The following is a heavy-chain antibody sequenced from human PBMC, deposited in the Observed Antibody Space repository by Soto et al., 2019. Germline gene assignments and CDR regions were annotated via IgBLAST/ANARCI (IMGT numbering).Heavy chain of an antibody. D-gene: IGHD6-13*01. CDR1: GFTFSDYY. Sequence: QVQLVESGGGLVKPGGSLRLSCAASGFTFSDYYMSWIRQAPGKGLEWVSYISSSSSYTNYADSVKGRFTISRDNAKNSRYLQMNSLRAEDTAVYYCARSDGGSSWYDYWGQGTLVTVSS. CDR2: ISSSSSYT. CDR3: ARSDGGSSWYDY. J-gene: IGHJ4*02. V-gene: IGHV3-11*05.